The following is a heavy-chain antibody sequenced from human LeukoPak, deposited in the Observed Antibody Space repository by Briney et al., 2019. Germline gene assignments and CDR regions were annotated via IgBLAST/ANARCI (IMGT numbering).Heavy chain of an antibody. J-gene: IGHJ4*02. Sequence: PGRSLRLSCAASGFTFDGYAMHWVRQAPGKGLEWVSGISWNSGSMGYADSVKGRFTISKDNAKNTVYLQMNNLRAEDTAVYYCVSFYETYWGRGTLVTVSS. CDR2: ISWNSGSM. CDR3: VSFYETY. D-gene: IGHD2/OR15-2a*01. V-gene: IGHV3-9*01. CDR1: GFTFDGYA.